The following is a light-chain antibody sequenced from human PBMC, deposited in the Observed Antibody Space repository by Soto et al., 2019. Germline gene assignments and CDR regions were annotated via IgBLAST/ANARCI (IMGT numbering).Light chain of an antibody. CDR3: ISYTSTHTCV. CDR2: EVI. CDR1: SSDVGGSNY. J-gene: IGLJ3*02. V-gene: IGLV2-14*01. Sequence: QSALTQPASVSGAPGQSITISCTGTSSDVGGSNYVSWYQQHPGNVPKLMIYEVIYRPSGVSNRFSGSKSSTTASLTISGLQAEDEADYYCISYTSTHTCVFGGGIKLSVL.